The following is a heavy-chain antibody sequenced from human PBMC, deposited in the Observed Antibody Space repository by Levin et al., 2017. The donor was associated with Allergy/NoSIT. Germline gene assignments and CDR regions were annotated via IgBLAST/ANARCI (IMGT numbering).Heavy chain of an antibody. CDR3: AKEDVLQYFDMGDAFDV. Sequence: KASETLSLTCTVSGASISSGSYYWSWIRQPAGKGLEWIGHISTSGSTSYNPSLEDRATISVDTSKNQFSLRLSPVTAADTAVYYCAKEDVLQYFDMGDAFDVWGHGTLVAVSS. J-gene: IGHJ3*01. CDR2: ISTSGST. CDR1: GASISSGSYY. V-gene: IGHV4-61*09. D-gene: IGHD3-9*01.